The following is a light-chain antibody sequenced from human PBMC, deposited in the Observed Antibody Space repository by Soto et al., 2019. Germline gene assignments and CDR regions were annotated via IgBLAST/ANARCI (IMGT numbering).Light chain of an antibody. Sequence: EIVMTQSPAIVSVSPGEGATLSCRASESVRTKLAWYQQKPGQAPRLLIYDTSTRATGIPARFSGSGSGTEFTPTISSLQSEDFAVYYCQQYNNWPPITFGQGTRLEIK. J-gene: IGKJ5*01. CDR1: ESVRTK. CDR3: QQYNNWPPIT. CDR2: DTS. V-gene: IGKV3-15*01.